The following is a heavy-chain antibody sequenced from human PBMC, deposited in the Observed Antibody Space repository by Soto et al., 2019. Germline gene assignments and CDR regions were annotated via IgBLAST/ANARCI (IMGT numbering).Heavy chain of an antibody. CDR1: GFTFSSFA. J-gene: IGHJ4*02. CDR3: ANVRG. D-gene: IGHD2-8*01. Sequence: EVQLLESGGGLVQPGGSLSLSCAGSGFTFSSFAMNWVRQAPGKGLEWVSASSGTGVNTYYADSVRGRFTVSRDKSKNTMFLQMNSLRAEDTAVYYCANVRGWGQGTLVTVSP. V-gene: IGHV3-23*01. CDR2: SSGTGVNT.